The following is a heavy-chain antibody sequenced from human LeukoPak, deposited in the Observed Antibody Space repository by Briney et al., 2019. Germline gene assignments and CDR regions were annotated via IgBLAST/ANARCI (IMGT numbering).Heavy chain of an antibody. Sequence: PSETLSLTCAVYGGSFSGYYWSWIRQPPGKGLEWIGEINHSGSTNYNPPLKSRVTISVDTSKNQFSLKLSSVTAADTAVYYCARHRPSYCSSTSCYAYYYYYMDVWGKGTTVTISS. CDR1: GGSFSGYY. V-gene: IGHV4-34*01. J-gene: IGHJ6*03. CDR3: ARHRPSYCSSTSCYAYYYYYMDV. CDR2: INHSGST. D-gene: IGHD2-2*01.